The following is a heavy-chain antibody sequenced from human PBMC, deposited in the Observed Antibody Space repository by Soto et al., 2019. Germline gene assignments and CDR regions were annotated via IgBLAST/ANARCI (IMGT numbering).Heavy chain of an antibody. Sequence: QVQLVESGGGVVQPGRSLRLSCAASGFTFSSCAMHWVRQAPGKGLEWVALISYDGSNKYYADSVKGRFTISRDNSKKTMYLQMNGLRAEDTAVYYCARDKRDLRFLEWSYYFDYWGQGTLVTVSS. CDR3: ARDKRDLRFLEWSYYFDY. V-gene: IGHV3-30-3*01. CDR2: ISYDGSNK. J-gene: IGHJ4*02. D-gene: IGHD3-3*01. CDR1: GFTFSSCA.